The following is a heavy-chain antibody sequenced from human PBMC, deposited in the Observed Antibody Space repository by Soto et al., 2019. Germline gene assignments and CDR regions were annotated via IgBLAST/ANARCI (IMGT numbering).Heavy chain of an antibody. CDR3: AGDKGTTCLDN. CDR2: IWSDGSKE. V-gene: IGHV3-33*01. Sequence: QVQLVESGGGVVQPGRSLRLSCAASGLPFSASGMHWVRRAPGKGVEWVAMIWSDGSKESYADSVTGRFTITRDNSKNMVFLQMDSLRAVYTAVSYCAGDKGTTCLDNWGQGNLVNVSS. D-gene: IGHD1-26*01. CDR1: GLPFSASG. J-gene: IGHJ4*02.